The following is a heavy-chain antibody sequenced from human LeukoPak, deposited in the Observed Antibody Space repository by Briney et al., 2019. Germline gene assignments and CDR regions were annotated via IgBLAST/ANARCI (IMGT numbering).Heavy chain of an antibody. CDR3: ARYSYSGSDAFDI. CDR1: GGSISSSSYY. V-gene: IGHV4-39*07. J-gene: IGHJ3*02. CDR2: IYYSGST. D-gene: IGHD1-26*01. Sequence: TSETLSLTCTVSGGSISSSSYYWGWIRQPPGKGLEWIGSIYYSGSTYYNPSLKSRVTISVDTSKNQFSLKLSSVTAADTAVYYCARYSYSGSDAFDIWGQGTMVTVSS.